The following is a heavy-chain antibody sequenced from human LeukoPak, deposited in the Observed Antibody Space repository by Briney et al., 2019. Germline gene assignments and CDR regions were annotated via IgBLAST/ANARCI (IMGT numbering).Heavy chain of an antibody. CDR2: IKQDGSEK. CDR1: GFTFSNYW. D-gene: IGHD1-26*01. CDR3: ARLIGSYRYFDY. Sequence: PGGSLRLSCAASGFTFSNYWMTWVRQDPGKGLEWAANIKQDGSEKYYVDSVKGRFTISRDNAKNSLYLQMNSLRAEDTAVYYCARLIGSYRYFDYWGQGTLVTISS. J-gene: IGHJ4*02. V-gene: IGHV3-7*01.